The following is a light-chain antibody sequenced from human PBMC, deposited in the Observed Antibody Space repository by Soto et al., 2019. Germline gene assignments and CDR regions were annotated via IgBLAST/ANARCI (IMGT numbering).Light chain of an antibody. CDR1: STDVGDFNY. V-gene: IGLV2-14*03. J-gene: IGLJ2*01. CDR3: RSYTCSTTLVA. CDR2: DVT. Sequence: QSALTQPASVSGSPGRSVTISCTGTSTDVGDFNYVSWYQHLPGRAPKLIIYDVTNRPSGISYRSSASKSGRTASLTISGLKAEDWAEYSCRSYTCSTTLVAVGGGTKPTLL.